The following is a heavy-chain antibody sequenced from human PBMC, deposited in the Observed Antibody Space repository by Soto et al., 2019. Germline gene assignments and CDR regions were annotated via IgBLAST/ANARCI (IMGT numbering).Heavy chain of an antibody. Sequence: PSETLSLTCTVSGGSIRSYYWTWIRQPPGKGLEWLGYIFYSGSTFYNPSLKSRVTISIHTSKSQFSLQLTSVTAADTAVYYCARGAADTAMVDSWGQGTLVTVSS. V-gene: IGHV4-59*01. J-gene: IGHJ4*02. D-gene: IGHD5-18*01. CDR2: IFYSGST. CDR3: ARGAADTAMVDS. CDR1: GGSIRSYY.